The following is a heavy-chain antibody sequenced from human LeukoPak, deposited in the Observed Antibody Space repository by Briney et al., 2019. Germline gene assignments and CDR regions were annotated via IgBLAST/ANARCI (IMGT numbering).Heavy chain of an antibody. J-gene: IGHJ6*03. D-gene: IGHD2-2*01. CDR2: IYYSGST. Sequence: SQTLSLTCTVSGGSISSGDYYWSWIRQPPGKGLEWIGYIYYSGSTYYNPSLKSRVTKSVDTTKNQFSLKLSSVTAADTAVYYCAREIKQYQLLSYYYYYMDVWGKGTTVTVSS. CDR3: AREIKQYQLLSYYYYYMDV. CDR1: GGSISSGDYY. V-gene: IGHV4-30-4*08.